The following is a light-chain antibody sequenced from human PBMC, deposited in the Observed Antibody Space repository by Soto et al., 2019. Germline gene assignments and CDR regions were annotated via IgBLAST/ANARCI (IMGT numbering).Light chain of an antibody. CDR2: AAS. CDR1: QSVSNF. Sequence: DIQMTQSPSALSTSIGDRVIITCRASQSVSNFLAWYQQRPGKAPKLLVSAASRLQSGVPSGFSGSGSGTEFTLTISSLQPDDIGPYFCQQYSITPYTFGQGTKVEIK. J-gene: IGKJ2*01. V-gene: IGKV1-5*01. CDR3: QQYSITPYT.